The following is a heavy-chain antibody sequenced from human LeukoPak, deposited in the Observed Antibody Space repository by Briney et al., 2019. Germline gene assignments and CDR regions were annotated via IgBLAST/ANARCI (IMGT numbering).Heavy chain of an antibody. V-gene: IGHV1-18*01. CDR3: ARDPYSSSWYESYYYYMDV. J-gene: IGHJ6*03. Sequence: GASVKVSCKASGYTFGSHGISWVRQAPGQGLEWMGWISVYNGNANYAQKLQGRVTMTTDTSTSTAYMELRSLRSDDTAVYYCARDPYSSSWYESYYYYMDVWGKGTTVTVSS. CDR1: GYTFGSHG. CDR2: ISVYNGNA. D-gene: IGHD6-13*01.